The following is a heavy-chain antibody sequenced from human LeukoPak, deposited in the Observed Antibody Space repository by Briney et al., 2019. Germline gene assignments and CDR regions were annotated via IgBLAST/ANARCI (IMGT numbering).Heavy chain of an antibody. J-gene: IGHJ4*02. D-gene: IGHD3-9*01. CDR3: ASSLRYFDPYFDY. V-gene: IGHV3-49*02. Sequence: FRSKAYGGTTEYAASVKGRFTISRDDSKSIAYLQMNSLKTEDTAVYYCASSLRYFDPYFDYWGQGILVAVSS. CDR2: FRSKAYGGTT.